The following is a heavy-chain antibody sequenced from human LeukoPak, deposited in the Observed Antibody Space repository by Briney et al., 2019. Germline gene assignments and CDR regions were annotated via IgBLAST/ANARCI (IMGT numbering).Heavy chain of an antibody. CDR2: IWYDGSNK. CDR1: GFTFSSYG. Sequence: GGSLRLSCVASGFTFSSYGMHWVRQAPGKGLEWVAVIWYDGSNKYYADSVKGRFTISRDNSKNTLYLQMNSLRAEDAAVYYCARGGYDFWSGYFVYWGQGTLVTVSS. J-gene: IGHJ4*02. V-gene: IGHV3-33*01. CDR3: ARGGYDFWSGYFVY. D-gene: IGHD3-3*01.